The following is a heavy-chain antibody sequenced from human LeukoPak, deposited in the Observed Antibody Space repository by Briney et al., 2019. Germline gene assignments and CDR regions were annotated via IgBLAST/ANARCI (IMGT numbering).Heavy chain of an antibody. CDR3: ARHGDVRYFDWLKDGFDY. CDR1: GCSISSYY. Sequence: SETLSLTCTVFGCSISSYYWSWIRKPPGKGLEWIGYIYNSGITNKNPSLKSRVTISGDTSKNQFSLKLSSVTAADTAVYYCARHGDVRYFDWLKDGFDYWGQGTLVTVSS. J-gene: IGHJ4*02. CDR2: IYNSGIT. D-gene: IGHD3-9*01. V-gene: IGHV4-4*09.